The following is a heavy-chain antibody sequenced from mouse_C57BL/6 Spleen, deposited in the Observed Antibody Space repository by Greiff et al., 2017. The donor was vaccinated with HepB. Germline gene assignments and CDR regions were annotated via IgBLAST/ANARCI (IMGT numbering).Heavy chain of an antibody. Sequence: EVQVVESGGGLVKPGGSLKLSCAASGFTFSDYGMHWVRQAPEKGLEWVAYISSGSSTIYYADTVKGRFTISRDNAKNTLFLQMTSLRSEDTAMYYCARLLLAMDYWGQGTSVTVSS. J-gene: IGHJ4*01. CDR1: GFTFSDYG. CDR2: ISSGSSTI. V-gene: IGHV5-17*01. CDR3: ARLLLAMDY.